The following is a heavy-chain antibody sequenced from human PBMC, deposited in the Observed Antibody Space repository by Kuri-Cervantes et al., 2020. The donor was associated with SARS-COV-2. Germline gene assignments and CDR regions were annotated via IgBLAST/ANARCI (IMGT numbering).Heavy chain of an antibody. CDR2: IYYSGST. D-gene: IGHD5-18*01. J-gene: IGHJ5*02. Sequence: SETLSLTCTVSGGSISSSSYYWGWIRQPPGKGLEWIGSIYYSGSTYYNPSLRSRVTISVDTSKNQFSLKLSSVTAADTAVYYCARHRYSYGTPDWFDPWAREPWSPSPQ. CDR1: GGSISSSSYY. CDR3: ARHRYSYGTPDWFDP. V-gene: IGHV4-39*01.